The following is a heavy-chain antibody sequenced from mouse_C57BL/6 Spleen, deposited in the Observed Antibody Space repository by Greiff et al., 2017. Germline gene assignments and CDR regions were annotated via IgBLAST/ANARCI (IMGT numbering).Heavy chain of an antibody. J-gene: IGHJ3*01. Sequence: QVQLQQPGAELVKPGASVKMSCKASGYTFTSYWITWVKQRPGQGLEWIGDIYPGSGSTNYNEKFKSKATLTVDTSSSTAYMQLSSLTSEDSAVYYCARNYYGSSYGVLFAYWGQGALVTVSA. CDR2: IYPGSGST. D-gene: IGHD1-1*01. V-gene: IGHV1-55*01. CDR3: ARNYYGSSYGVLFAY. CDR1: GYTFTSYW.